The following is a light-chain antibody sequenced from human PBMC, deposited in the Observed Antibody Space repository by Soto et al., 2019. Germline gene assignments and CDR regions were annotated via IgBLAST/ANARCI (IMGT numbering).Light chain of an antibody. CDR3: QQYHRYST. J-gene: IGKJ1*01. Sequence: DIQMTQSPSTLSASVGDRVTITCRASQRISAWLAWYQQKPGKAPNLLIYDVPTLDSGVPSRFSGSASGTEFPLTISSLESDDFATYYCQQYHRYSTFGQGTRVDIK. V-gene: IGKV1-5*01. CDR1: QRISAW. CDR2: DVP.